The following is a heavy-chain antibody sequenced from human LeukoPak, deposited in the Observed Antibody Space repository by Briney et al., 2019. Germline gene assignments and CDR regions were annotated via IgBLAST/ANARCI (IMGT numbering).Heavy chain of an antibody. J-gene: IGHJ6*03. CDR3: ASLVLLWLGESELAAGHVDKDV. Sequence: GGSLRLSCAAPGFIFSNYDMHWVRQAPGKGLEWVAVISHDGRNKYYGDSVKGRFTISRDNSKNTLYLQMNGLRPEDTAKYYCASLVLLWLGESELAAGHVDKDVWGKGTTVTVSS. CDR2: ISHDGRNK. D-gene: IGHD3-10*01. V-gene: IGHV3-30*03. CDR1: GFIFSNYD.